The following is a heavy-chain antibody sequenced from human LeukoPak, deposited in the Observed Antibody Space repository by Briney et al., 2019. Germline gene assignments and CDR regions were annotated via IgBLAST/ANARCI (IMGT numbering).Heavy chain of an antibody. CDR1: GGSFSGYY. V-gene: IGHV4-34*01. CDR3: ARSEMYYYDSSGYFRTPRHYYMDV. D-gene: IGHD3-22*01. CDR2: INHSGST. J-gene: IGHJ6*03. Sequence: PSETLSLTCAVYGGSFSGYYWSWIRQPPGKGLEWIGEINHSGSTNYNPSLKSRVTISVDTSTNQFSLKLSSVTAADTAVYYCARSEMYYYDSSGYFRTPRHYYMDVWGKGTTVTISS.